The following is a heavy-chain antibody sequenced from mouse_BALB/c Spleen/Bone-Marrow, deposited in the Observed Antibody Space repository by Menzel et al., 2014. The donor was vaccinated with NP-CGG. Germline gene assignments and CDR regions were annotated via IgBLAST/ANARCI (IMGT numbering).Heavy chain of an antibody. Sequence: VQLQQSGAEFVKPGAPVKLSCKASGYTFTNYWMNWVKQRPGRGLEWIGMIDPSDSETHYNQKFKDKATLTVDKSSSTAYIQLSSLTSEDSAVYYCARGYYGRTYGWYFDVWGAGTTVTVSS. D-gene: IGHD1-1*01. CDR2: IDPSDSET. CDR3: ARGYYGRTYGWYFDV. CDR1: GYTFTNYW. J-gene: IGHJ1*01. V-gene: IGHV1-69*02.